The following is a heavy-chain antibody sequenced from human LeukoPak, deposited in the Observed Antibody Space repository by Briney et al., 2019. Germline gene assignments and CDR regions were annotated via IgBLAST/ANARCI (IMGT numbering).Heavy chain of an antibody. J-gene: IGHJ6*02. D-gene: IGHD3-10*01. CDR2: MNPNSGNT. CDR3: ASGRGSGTWGAYYYYAMDV. CDR1: GYTFSRYD. Sequence: ASVKVSCKASGYTFSRYDINWVRQATGQGLEWMGWMNPNSGNTGYAQKFQGRVTMTRNTSISTAYMELSGLRSEDTAVYYCASGRGSGTWGAYYYYAMDVWGQGTTVTVSS. V-gene: IGHV1-8*01.